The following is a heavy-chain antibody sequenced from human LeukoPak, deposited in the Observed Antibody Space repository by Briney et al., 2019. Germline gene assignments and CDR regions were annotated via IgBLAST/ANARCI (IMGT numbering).Heavy chain of an antibody. CDR3: ARDRGGRGFTYGQPLDY. CDR1: GFTFSDYS. D-gene: IGHD5-18*01. J-gene: IGHJ4*02. Sequence: GGSLRLSCAASGFTFSDYSMNWVRQAPGKGLEWVSSISSSSSYMKYAESVRGRFTISRDNAKNSLYLHMNSLRAEDTAVYYCARDRGGRGFTYGQPLDYWGQGTLVTVSS. CDR2: ISSSSSYM. V-gene: IGHV3-21*04.